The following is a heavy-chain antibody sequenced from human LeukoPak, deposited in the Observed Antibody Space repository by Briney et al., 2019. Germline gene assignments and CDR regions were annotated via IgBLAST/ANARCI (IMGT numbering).Heavy chain of an antibody. CDR2: ISSSSSTI. D-gene: IGHD2/OR15-2a*01. CDR3: AKKYSTGLDP. Sequence: GGSLRLSCAASGLTFSSYSMNWVRRAPGKGLEWVSYISSSSSTIYYADSVKGRFTISRDNAKNSLYLQMNSLRAEDTAVYYCAKKYSTGLDPWGQGTLVTVSS. J-gene: IGHJ5*02. V-gene: IGHV3-48*01. CDR1: GLTFSSYS.